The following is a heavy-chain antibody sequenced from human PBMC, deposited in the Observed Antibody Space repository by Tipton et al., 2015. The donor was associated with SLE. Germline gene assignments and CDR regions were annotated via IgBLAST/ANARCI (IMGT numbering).Heavy chain of an antibody. CDR2: INHSGST. V-gene: IGHV4-34*01. J-gene: IGHJ6*03. Sequence: TLSLTCAVYGGSFSGYYWSWIRQPPGKGLEWIGEINHSGSTNYNPSLKSRITISVDTSKNQFSLRLSSVTAADTAVYYCARGRLRATQAWGGYYYYMDVWGKGTTVTVSS. CDR3: ARGRLRATQAWGGYYYYMDV. CDR1: GGSFSGYY. D-gene: IGHD3-16*01.